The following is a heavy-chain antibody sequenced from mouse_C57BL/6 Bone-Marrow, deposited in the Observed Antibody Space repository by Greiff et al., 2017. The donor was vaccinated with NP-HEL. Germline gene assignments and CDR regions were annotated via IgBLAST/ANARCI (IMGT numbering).Heavy chain of an antibody. V-gene: IGHV6-6*01. D-gene: IGHD2-2*01. CDR2: IRNKANNHAT. CDR1: GFTFSDAW. Sequence: EVKLMESGGGLVQPGGSMKLSCAASGFTFSDAWMDWVRQSPEKGLEWVADIRNKANNHATYYAEYVKGRFTISREESKSSVYLQMNILRAEDTGIYYCTFYYGYYWGQGTLVTVSA. CDR3: TFYYGYY. J-gene: IGHJ3*01.